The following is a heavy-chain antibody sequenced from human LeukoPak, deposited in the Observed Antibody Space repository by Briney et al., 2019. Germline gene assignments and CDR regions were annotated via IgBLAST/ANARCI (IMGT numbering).Heavy chain of an antibody. D-gene: IGHD6-13*01. Sequence: PGGSLRLSCAASGFTFDEYAMHWVRQAPGKGLEWVSGISWNSGSISYADSVKGRLTISRDNAKNSLYLQMNSLRAEDTALYYCAKDIGIAAAGRTHFDYWGQGTLVTVSS. V-gene: IGHV3-9*01. CDR2: ISWNSGSI. CDR1: GFTFDEYA. J-gene: IGHJ4*02. CDR3: AKDIGIAAAGRTHFDY.